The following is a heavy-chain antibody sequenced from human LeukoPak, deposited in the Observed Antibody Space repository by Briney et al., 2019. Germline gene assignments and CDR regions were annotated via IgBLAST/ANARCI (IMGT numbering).Heavy chain of an antibody. Sequence: WESLTLSCAGSGFSFSSYAMNWVSQAPGKGMEWDSGISGSAGRTNYADSVKGRFTISRDNSKNTLYLQMNSLRAEYTAVYYCAKFTTVNMYFHHWGQGTLVTVSS. CDR2: ISGSAGRT. V-gene: IGHV3-23*01. CDR1: GFSFSSYA. D-gene: IGHD4-11*01. CDR3: AKFTTVNMYFHH. J-gene: IGHJ1*01.